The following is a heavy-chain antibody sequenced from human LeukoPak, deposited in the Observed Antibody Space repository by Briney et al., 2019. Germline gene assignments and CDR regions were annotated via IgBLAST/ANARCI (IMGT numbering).Heavy chain of an antibody. V-gene: IGHV4-30-2*01. J-gene: IGHJ4*02. Sequence: PSQTLSLTCTVSGGSISSGGYYWSWIRQPPGKGLEWIGYIYHSGSTYYNPSLKSRVTISVDRSKNQFSLKLSSVTAADTAVYYCARMGPEWELPSGDDYWGQGTLVTVSS. CDR2: IYHSGST. CDR1: GGSISSGGYY. CDR3: ARMGPEWELPSGDDY. D-gene: IGHD1-26*01.